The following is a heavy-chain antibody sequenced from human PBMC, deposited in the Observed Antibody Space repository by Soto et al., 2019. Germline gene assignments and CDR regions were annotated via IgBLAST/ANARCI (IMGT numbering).Heavy chain of an antibody. J-gene: IGHJ4*02. Sequence: GASVKVSCKASGYTFTSYDINWVRQATGQGLEWMGWMNPNSGNTGYAQKFQGRVTMTRNTSISTAYMELSSLRSEDTAVYYCARTETDTAMVPNYFDYWGQGTLVTVSS. CDR3: ARTETDTAMVPNYFDY. CDR2: MNPNSGNT. CDR1: GYTFTSYD. V-gene: IGHV1-8*01. D-gene: IGHD5-18*01.